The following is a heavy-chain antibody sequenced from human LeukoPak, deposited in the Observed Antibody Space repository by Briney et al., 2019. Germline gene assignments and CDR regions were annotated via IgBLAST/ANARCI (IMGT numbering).Heavy chain of an antibody. V-gene: IGHV4-34*01. J-gene: IGHJ5*02. CDR2: INPSGST. Sequence: PSETLSLTCTVSGGSISGYYWSWIRQPPGKGLEWIGEINPSGSTNYKPSLKSQVTISVDTSKNQSSLKLSSVTAADTAVYYCARGTTAGYSSSWYSWFDPWGQGTLVTVSS. CDR3: ARGTTAGYSSSWYSWFDP. CDR1: GGSISGYY. D-gene: IGHD6-13*01.